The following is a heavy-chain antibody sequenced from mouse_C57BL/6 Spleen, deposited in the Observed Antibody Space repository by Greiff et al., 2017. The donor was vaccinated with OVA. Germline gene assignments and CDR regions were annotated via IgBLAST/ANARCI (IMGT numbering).Heavy chain of an antibody. Sequence: QVQLKQPGAELVKPGASVKLSCKASGYTFTSYWMHWVKQRPGQGLEWIGMIHPNSGSTNYNEKFKSKATLTVDKSSSTAYMQLSSLTSEDSAVYYCARDYGSSYPLFAYWGQGTLVTVSA. CDR3: ARDYGSSYPLFAY. CDR2: IHPNSGST. D-gene: IGHD1-1*01. J-gene: IGHJ3*01. CDR1: GYTFTSYW. V-gene: IGHV1-64*01.